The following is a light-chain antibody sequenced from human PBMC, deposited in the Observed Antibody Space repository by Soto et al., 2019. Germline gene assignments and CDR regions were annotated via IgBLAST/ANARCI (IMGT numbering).Light chain of an antibody. Sequence: QAVVTQEPSLTVPPGGTVTLTCGSSTGAVTGSHYPYWLQQKPGQGPRTLIYNTNNKQSWTPARFSGSLLGGKAALTLSGAQPDDEADYYCLLSYSGARVWVFGGGTKVTLL. CDR2: NTN. V-gene: IGLV7-46*01. J-gene: IGLJ3*02. CDR3: LLSYSGARVWV. CDR1: TGAVTGSHY.